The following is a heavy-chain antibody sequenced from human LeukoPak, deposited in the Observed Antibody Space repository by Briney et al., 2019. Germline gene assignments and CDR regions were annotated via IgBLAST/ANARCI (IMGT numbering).Heavy chain of an antibody. Sequence: SETLSLTCTVSGGSVSSYYWSWIRQPAGKGLEWIGRINTSGSTNYNPSLKSRGIMSVDTYKNQFSLKLRSVTAADTAAYDCARSGYCSSTSCYAVDYFDYWGPVTLVTVSS. CDR3: ARSGYCSSTSCYAVDYFDY. CDR2: INTSGST. CDR1: GGSVSSYY. J-gene: IGHJ4*02. D-gene: IGHD2-2*01. V-gene: IGHV4-4*07.